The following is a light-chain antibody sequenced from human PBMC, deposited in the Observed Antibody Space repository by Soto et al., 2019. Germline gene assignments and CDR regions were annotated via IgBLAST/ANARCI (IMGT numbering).Light chain of an antibody. Sequence: SYELTQSPSVSVAPGQRASITCGGDNIETKTVHWYQQKPGQAPVLVVYDDDDRPSGIPERFSGSNSGSTATLTISRVEAGDEADYYCQVWDSDSYHVVFGGGTQLTVL. CDR2: DDD. V-gene: IGLV3-21*02. J-gene: IGLJ2*01. CDR1: NIETKT. CDR3: QVWDSDSYHVV.